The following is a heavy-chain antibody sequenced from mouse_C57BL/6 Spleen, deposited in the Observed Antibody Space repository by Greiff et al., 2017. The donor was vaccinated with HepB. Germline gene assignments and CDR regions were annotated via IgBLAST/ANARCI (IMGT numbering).Heavy chain of an antibody. Sequence: QVHVKQSGAELVRPGASVTLSCKASGYTFTDYEMHWVKQTPVHGLEWIGAIDPETGGTAYNQKFKGKAILTADKSSSTAYMELRSLTSEDSAVYYCTRVTYDYDGYYFDYWGQGTTLTVSS. V-gene: IGHV1-15*01. D-gene: IGHD2-4*01. J-gene: IGHJ2*01. CDR2: IDPETGGT. CDR1: GYTFTDYE. CDR3: TRVTYDYDGYYFDY.